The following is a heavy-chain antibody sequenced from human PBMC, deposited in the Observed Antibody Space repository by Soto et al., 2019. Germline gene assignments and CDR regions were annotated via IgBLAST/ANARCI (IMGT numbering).Heavy chain of an antibody. V-gene: IGHV4-31*03. D-gene: IGHD6-13*01. CDR3: ARDFSPSGYHYFDP. CDR2: IYYSGTT. Sequence: TSETLSLTCTVSGGSISSGAYYWSWIRQHPGKGLEWIGYIYYSGTTYYNPSLKSRLTISIDTSKNQFSLNLTSVTAADTAVYYCARDFSPSGYHYFDPWGQGTLVTVSS. J-gene: IGHJ5*02. CDR1: GGSISSGAYY.